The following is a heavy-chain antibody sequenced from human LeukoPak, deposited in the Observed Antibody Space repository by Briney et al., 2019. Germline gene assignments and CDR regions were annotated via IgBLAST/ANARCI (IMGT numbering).Heavy chain of an antibody. D-gene: IGHD3-3*01. CDR2: INHSGST. CDR3: VRGPDRPYAFWSGFDY. CDR1: VGSFSGYY. V-gene: IGHV4-34*01. J-gene: IGHJ4*02. Sequence: SGTLSLTCAVYVGSFSGYYWSWIRQPPGKGLEWIGEINHSGSTNYNPSLKSRVTISVDTSKNQFSLKLSSVTAADTAVYYCVRGPDRPYAFWSGFDYWGQGTLVTGSS.